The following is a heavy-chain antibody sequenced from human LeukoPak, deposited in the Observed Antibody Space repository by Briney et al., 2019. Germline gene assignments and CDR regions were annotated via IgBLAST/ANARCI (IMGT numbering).Heavy chain of an antibody. V-gene: IGHV1-24*01. J-gene: IGHJ3*02. CDR1: GYTLTELS. Sequence: ASVKVSCKVSGYTLTELSMHWVRQAPGKGLEWMGGFDPEDGETIYAQKFQGRVTMTEDTSTDTAYMELSSLRSEDTAVYYCATDIYGPTVTILGAFDIWGQGTMVTVSS. CDR2: FDPEDGET. CDR3: ATDIYGPTVTILGAFDI. D-gene: IGHD4-17*01.